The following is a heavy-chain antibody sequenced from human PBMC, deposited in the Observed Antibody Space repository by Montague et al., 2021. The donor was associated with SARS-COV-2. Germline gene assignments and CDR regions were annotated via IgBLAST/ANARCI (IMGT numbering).Heavy chain of an antibody. CDR3: ARAFARRLQFDCYFDY. D-gene: IGHD5-24*01. CDR2: INYSGST. Sequence: SETLSLTCTVSGGSISTYYWSWIRQPPGKGLEWIGYINYSGSTNYNPSLKSRVTISVDTSKNQFSLKLSSVTAADTAVYYCARAFARRLQFDCYFDYWGQGTLVTVSS. J-gene: IGHJ4*02. V-gene: IGHV4-59*01. CDR1: GGSISTYY.